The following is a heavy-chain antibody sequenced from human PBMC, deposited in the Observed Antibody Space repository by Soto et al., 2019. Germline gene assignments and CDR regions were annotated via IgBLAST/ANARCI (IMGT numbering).Heavy chain of an antibody. CDR3: AKDLGIFGVVIIAYYFDY. CDR1: GFTFSSYA. J-gene: IGHJ4*02. CDR2: ISGSGGST. V-gene: IGHV3-23*01. D-gene: IGHD3-3*01. Sequence: PGGSLRLSCAASGFTFSSYAMSWVRQAPGKGLEWVSAISGSGGSTYYADSVKGRFTISRDNSKNTLYLQMNSLRAEDTAVYYCAKDLGIFGVVIIAYYFDYWGQGTLVTVSS.